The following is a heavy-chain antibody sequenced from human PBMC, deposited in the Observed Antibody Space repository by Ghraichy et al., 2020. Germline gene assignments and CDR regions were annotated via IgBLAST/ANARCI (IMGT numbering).Heavy chain of an antibody. CDR3: AREMEDDFWGYFDY. CDR1: GYTFTSYA. Sequence: ASVKVSCKASGYTFTSYAMHWVRQAPGQRLEWMGWINAGNGNTKYSQKFQGRVTITRDTSASTAYMELSSLRSEDTAVYYCAREMEDDFWGYFDYWGQGTLVTVSS. J-gene: IGHJ4*02. D-gene: IGHD3-3*01. CDR2: INAGNGNT. V-gene: IGHV1-3*01.